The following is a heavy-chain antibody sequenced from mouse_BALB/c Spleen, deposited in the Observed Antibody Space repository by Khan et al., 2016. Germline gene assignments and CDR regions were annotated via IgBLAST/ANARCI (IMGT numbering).Heavy chain of an antibody. V-gene: IGHV5-6-3*01. CDR3: ARMARAIN. CDR2: INSNGGST. J-gene: IGHJ2*01. Sequence: SLGGLVQPGGSLKLSCAASGFTFSSYGMSWVRQTPDKRLELVATINSNGGSTYYPDSVKGRFTISRDNAKNTLYLQMSSLKSEDTAMYYCARMARAINWGQGTTLTVSS. CDR1: GFTFSSYG.